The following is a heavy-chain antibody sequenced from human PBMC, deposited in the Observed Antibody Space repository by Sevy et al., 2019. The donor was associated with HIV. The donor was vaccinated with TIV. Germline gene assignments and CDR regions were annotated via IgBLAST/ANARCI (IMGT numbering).Heavy chain of an antibody. V-gene: IGHV3-33*01. CDR3: ARGRDYGNFDY. Sequence: GGSLRLSCAASGFNFSIYGMHWVRQAPGKGLEWVALIWYDGSNNYYADSVKGRFTISRDNSKNTLFLQMNSLRAEDTAVYSCARGRDYGNFDYWGQGTLVTVSS. CDR2: IWYDGSNN. D-gene: IGHD4-17*01. CDR1: GFNFSIYG. J-gene: IGHJ4*02.